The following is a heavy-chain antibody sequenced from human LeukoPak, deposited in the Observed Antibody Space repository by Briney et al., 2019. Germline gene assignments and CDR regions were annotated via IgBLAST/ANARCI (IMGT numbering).Heavy chain of an antibody. CDR2: IYYGGST. V-gene: IGHV4-59*11. Sequence: SETLSLTCTVSGDSIGSHYWSWIRQPPGKGLEWIGHIYYGGSTNYNPSLKSRVSISVDTSKTLFSLKLTSVTAADTAVYYCARSVLDVWNYVSWGQGTLVTVSS. CDR3: ARSVLDVWNYVS. D-gene: IGHD1-7*01. J-gene: IGHJ5*02. CDR1: GDSIGSHY.